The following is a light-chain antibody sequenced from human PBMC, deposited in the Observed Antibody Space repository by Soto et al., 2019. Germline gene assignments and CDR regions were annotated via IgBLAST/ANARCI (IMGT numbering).Light chain of an antibody. J-gene: IGKJ1*01. CDR2: AAS. V-gene: IGKV1-27*01. CDR1: QGISNY. Sequence: DIPMTQSPSSLSASVGDRVTITCRASQGISNYLAWYQQKPGKVPKLLIYAASTLQSGVPSRFSGSGSGTDFTLTISSLQPEDVATYFCQKYNSAQWTFGQGTKVEIK. CDR3: QKYNSAQWT.